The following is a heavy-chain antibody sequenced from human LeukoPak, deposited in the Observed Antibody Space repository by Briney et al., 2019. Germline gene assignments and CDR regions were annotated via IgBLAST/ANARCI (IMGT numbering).Heavy chain of an antibody. D-gene: IGHD2-15*01. V-gene: IGHV5-51*01. J-gene: IGHJ4*02. CDR3: ARQSKYGVVAHFDY. CDR2: IYPGDSDT. Sequence: PGESLKISCRGSGYTFTNYWIGWVRQMPGKGLEWMGIIYPGDSDTRYSPSFQGQVTISADKSISTAYLQWSSLKASDTAMYYCARQSKYGVVAHFDYWGQGTLVTVSS. CDR1: GYTFTNYW.